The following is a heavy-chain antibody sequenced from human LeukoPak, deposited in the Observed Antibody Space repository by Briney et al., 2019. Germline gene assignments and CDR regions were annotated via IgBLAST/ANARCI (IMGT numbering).Heavy chain of an antibody. J-gene: IGHJ4*02. D-gene: IGHD3-3*01. Sequence: ASVKVSCKASGYTFTSYGISWVRQAPGQGLEWMGWISAYNGNTNYAQKLQGRVTMTTDTSTSTAYMELRSLRSDDTAVYYCARPSIFGVVIGIADYWGQGTLSPSPQ. CDR3: ARPSIFGVVIGIADY. CDR1: GYTFTSYG. CDR2: ISAYNGNT. V-gene: IGHV1-18*01.